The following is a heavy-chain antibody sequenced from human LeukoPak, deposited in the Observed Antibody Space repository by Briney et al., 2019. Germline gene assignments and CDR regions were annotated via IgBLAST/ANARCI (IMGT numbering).Heavy chain of an antibody. Sequence: GGSLRLSCVASGFTFSRYGMHWIRQAPGKGLEGVAVIWFDGSKRYYANSVKGRFTISRDDSKNMLYLQMNSLRVEDTAIYYCARDPGVTTFYFDSWGQGALDTVSS. D-gene: IGHD4-17*01. CDR2: IWFDGSKR. V-gene: IGHV3-33*01. J-gene: IGHJ4*02. CDR1: GFTFSRYG. CDR3: ARDPGVTTFYFDS.